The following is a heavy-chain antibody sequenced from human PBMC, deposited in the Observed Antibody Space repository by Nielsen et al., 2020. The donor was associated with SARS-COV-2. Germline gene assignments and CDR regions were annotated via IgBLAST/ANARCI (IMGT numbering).Heavy chain of an antibody. Sequence: GESLKISCVVSGFNFSNDWMSWVRQAPGKGLEWVGRIKSRPDGGTTDLAAPVKDRFTISRDDSKNTLYLQMNSLKTEDTAFYYCTTDPAPRGFCYWGQGTLVTVSS. D-gene: IGHD3-3*01. CDR1: GFNFSNDW. CDR2: IKSRPDGGTT. V-gene: IGHV3-15*01. J-gene: IGHJ4*02. CDR3: TTDPAPRGFCY.